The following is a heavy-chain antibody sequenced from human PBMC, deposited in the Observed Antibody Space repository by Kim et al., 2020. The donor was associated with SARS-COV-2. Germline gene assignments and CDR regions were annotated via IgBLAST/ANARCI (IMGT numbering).Heavy chain of an antibody. D-gene: IGHD5-18*01. Sequence: GGSLRLSCAASGFTFSSYGMHWVRQAPGKGLEWVAVISYDGSNKYYADSVKGRFTISRHNSKNTLYLQMNSLRAEDTAVYYCAKDLGNSDTANHYWGQGTLVTVSS. CDR1: GFTFSSYG. CDR3: AKDLGNSDTANHY. J-gene: IGHJ4*02. V-gene: IGHV3-30*18. CDR2: ISYDGSNK.